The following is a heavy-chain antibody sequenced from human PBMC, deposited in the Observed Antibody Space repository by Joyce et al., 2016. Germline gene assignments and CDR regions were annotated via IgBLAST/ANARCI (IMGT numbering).Heavy chain of an antibody. CDR2: IACGSGNT. D-gene: IGHD3-16*01. J-gene: IGHJ4*02. CDR1: GFIFNSAA. V-gene: IGHV1-58*01. CDR3: ATDRVGALNP. Sequence: QLVQSGPEVRKPATSVKVSCKPSGFIFNSAAVHWVRQAPGQRLERKGWIACGSGNTKCAQNCQQRVTYIRVVSTSTAYMELTSLRCEDRAVYYCATDRVGALNPWGPGTLVTVSS.